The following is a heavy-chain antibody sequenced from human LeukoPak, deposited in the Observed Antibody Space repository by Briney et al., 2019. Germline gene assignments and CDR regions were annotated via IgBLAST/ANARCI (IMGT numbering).Heavy chain of an antibody. J-gene: IGHJ3*02. Sequence: GGSLRLSCAASGFTLSDYYMSWIRQAPGKGLEWLSYISTSGSTIHYADSVKGRFTISRDNAKKSLYLQMNSLRAEDTAVYYCVRVLLYHGSLAFDIWGQGTMVTVSS. CDR2: ISTSGSTI. CDR1: GFTLSDYY. V-gene: IGHV3-11*01. D-gene: IGHD3-3*01. CDR3: VRVLLYHGSLAFDI.